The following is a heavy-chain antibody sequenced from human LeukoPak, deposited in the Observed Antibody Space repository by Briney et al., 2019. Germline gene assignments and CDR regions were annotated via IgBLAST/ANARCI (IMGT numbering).Heavy chain of an antibody. D-gene: IGHD3-9*01. CDR2: ISSSSSYI. V-gene: IGHV3-21*01. J-gene: IGHJ4*02. CDR3: ARGYYDILTGSFDYFDY. Sequence: PGGSLRLSCAASGFTFSSYSMNWVREAPGKGREWGSSISSSSSYIYYADSVKGRFTISRDNAKNSLYLQMNSLRAEDTAVYYCARGYYDILTGSFDYFDYWGQGTLVTVSS. CDR1: GFTFSSYS.